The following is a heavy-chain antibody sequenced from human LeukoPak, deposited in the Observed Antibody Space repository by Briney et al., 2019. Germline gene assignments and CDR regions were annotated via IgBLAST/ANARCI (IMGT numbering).Heavy chain of an antibody. CDR1: GGSISSYY. CDR2: IYYSGST. CDR3: ARDAGDGYNDY. J-gene: IGHJ4*02. V-gene: IGHV4-59*01. D-gene: IGHD5-24*01. Sequence: SETLSLTCTVSGGSISSYYWSWIREPPGKGLVWIGYIYYSGSTNYNPSLKSRVTISVDTSKNQFSLKLSSVTAADTAVYYCARDAGDGYNDYWGQGTLVTVSS.